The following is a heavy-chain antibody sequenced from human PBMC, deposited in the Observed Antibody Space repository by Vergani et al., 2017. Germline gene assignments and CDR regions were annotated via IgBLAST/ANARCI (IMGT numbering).Heavy chain of an antibody. CDR1: GYTFSNYY. CDR3: ARWDYGMLTGYRY. CDR2: INPSGGHT. J-gene: IGHJ4*02. D-gene: IGHD3-9*01. Sequence: QVQVVQSGAEVKKSGASVKVSCKTSGYTFSNYYMHWVRQAPGQGLEWMGIINPSGGHTNYAQKFQGRVTMTRDTSTSTFYMELSSLRSEDTAIYYCARWDYGMLTGYRYWGQGTLVTVSA. V-gene: IGHV1-46*03.